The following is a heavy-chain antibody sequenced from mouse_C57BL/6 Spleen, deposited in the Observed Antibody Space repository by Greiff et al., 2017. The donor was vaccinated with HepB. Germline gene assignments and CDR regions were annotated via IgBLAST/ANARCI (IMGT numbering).Heavy chain of an antibody. CDR3: ARSRYSNSFDY. CDR2: IYPGDGDT. J-gene: IGHJ2*01. Sequence: VQLQQSGPELVKPGASVKISCKASGYAFSSSWMNWVKQRPGKGLEWIGRIYPGDGDTNYNGKFKGKATLTADKSSSTAYMQSSILTSEDSAVYFFARSRYSNSFDYWGQGTTLTVSS. D-gene: IGHD2-5*01. V-gene: IGHV1-82*01. CDR1: GYAFSSSW.